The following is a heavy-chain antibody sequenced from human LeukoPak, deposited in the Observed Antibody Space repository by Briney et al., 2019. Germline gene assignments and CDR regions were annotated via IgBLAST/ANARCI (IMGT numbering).Heavy chain of an antibody. J-gene: IGHJ4*02. CDR3: LKDERGYSAY. V-gene: IGHV3-64D*06. Sequence: GGSLRLSCSASGFTFSSYAMHWVRQAPGKGLEYVSAITSNGGTTYYADSVKGRFTISRDNSKNTLYLQMSSLRADDTAVYYCLKDERGYSAYWGQGTLVTVSS. CDR1: GFTFSSYA. CDR2: ITSNGGTT. D-gene: IGHD5-12*01.